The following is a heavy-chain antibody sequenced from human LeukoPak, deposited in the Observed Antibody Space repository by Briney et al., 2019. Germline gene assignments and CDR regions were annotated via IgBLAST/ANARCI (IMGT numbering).Heavy chain of an antibody. V-gene: IGHV4-34*01. J-gene: IGHJ5*02. CDR2: INHSGST. D-gene: IGHD6-13*01. CDR1: GGSFSGYY. Sequence: MTSETLSLTCAVYGGSFSGYYWSWIRQPPGKGLEWIGEINHSGSTNYNPSLKSRVTISVDTSKNQFSLKLSSVTAADTAVYYCARGGVLLVFDPWGQGTLVTVSS. CDR3: ARGGVLLVFDP.